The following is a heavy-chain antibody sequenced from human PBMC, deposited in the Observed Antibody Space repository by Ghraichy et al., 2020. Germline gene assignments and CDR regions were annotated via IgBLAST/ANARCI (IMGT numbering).Heavy chain of an antibody. Sequence: SETLSLTCAVYGGSFSGYYWSWIRQPPGKGLEWIGEINHSGSTNYNPSLKSRVTISVDTSKNQFSLKLSSVTAADTAVYYCARRSEFGEPQFDYWGQGTLVTVSS. D-gene: IGHD3-10*01. J-gene: IGHJ4*02. CDR3: ARRSEFGEPQFDY. CDR2: INHSGST. CDR1: GGSFSGYY. V-gene: IGHV4-34*01.